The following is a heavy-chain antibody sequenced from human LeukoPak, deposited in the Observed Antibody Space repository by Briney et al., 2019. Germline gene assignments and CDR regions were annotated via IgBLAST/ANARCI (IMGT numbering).Heavy chain of an antibody. CDR3: ARGQGDYYGSGSYYNFDY. CDR2: IIPIFGTA. J-gene: IGHJ4*02. D-gene: IGHD3-10*01. V-gene: IGHV1-69*05. Sequence: SVKVSCKASGGTFSSYAISWVRQAPGQGLEWMGWIIPIFGTANYAQKFQGRVTITTDESSSTAHMELSSLRSEDTAVYYCARGQGDYYGSGSYYNFDYWGQGTLVTVSS. CDR1: GGTFSSYA.